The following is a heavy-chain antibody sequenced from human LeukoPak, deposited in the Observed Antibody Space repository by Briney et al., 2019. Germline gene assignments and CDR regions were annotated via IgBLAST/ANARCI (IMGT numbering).Heavy chain of an antibody. CDR1: GFPFSSYA. J-gene: IGHJ6*03. V-gene: IGHV3-23*01. D-gene: IGHD1-26*01. CDR2: ISGSGGST. CDR3: AKDLWECGDYYYYMDV. Sequence: GGSLRLSCAASGFPFSSYAMSWVRQAPGKGLEWVSAISGSGGSTYYADSVKGRFTISRDNSKNTLYLQMNSLIAEDTAVYYCAKDLWECGDYYYYMDVWGKGTTVTVSS.